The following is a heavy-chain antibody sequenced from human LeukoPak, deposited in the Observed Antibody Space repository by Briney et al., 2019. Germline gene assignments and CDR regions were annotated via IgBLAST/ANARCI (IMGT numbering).Heavy chain of an antibody. Sequence: ASVKVSCKVSGYTLTELSMHWVRQAPGKGLEWMGGFDPEDGETIYAQKFQGRVTMTEDTSTDTAYMELSSLRSVDTAVYYCARGLQDIVVVPATRAWFDPWGQGTLVTVSS. CDR3: ARGLQDIVVVPATRAWFDP. J-gene: IGHJ5*02. V-gene: IGHV1-24*01. CDR2: FDPEDGET. D-gene: IGHD2-2*01. CDR1: GYTLTELS.